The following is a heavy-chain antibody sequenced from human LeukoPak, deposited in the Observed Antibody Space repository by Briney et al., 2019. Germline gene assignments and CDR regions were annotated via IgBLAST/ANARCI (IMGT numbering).Heavy chain of an antibody. CDR2: IYSGGST. D-gene: IGHD3-10*01. J-gene: IGHJ5*02. CDR1: GFTVSSNY. Sequence: GGSLRLSCAASGFTVSSNYMSWVRQAPGKGLEWGSVIYSGGSTYYADSVKGRFTISRDNSKNTLYLQMHSLRAEDTAVYYCARQITMVRGVITHNWFDPWGQGTLVTVSS. V-gene: IGHV3-66*02. CDR3: ARQITMVRGVITHNWFDP.